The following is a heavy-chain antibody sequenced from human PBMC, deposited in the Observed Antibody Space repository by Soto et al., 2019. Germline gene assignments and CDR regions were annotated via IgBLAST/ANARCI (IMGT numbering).Heavy chain of an antibody. D-gene: IGHD2-2*01. V-gene: IGHV3-30-3*01. Sequence: LRLSCAASGFTFSSYAMHWVRQAPGKGLEWVAVISYDGSNKYYADSVKGRFTISRDNSKNTLYLQMNSLRAEDTAVYYCAREVYCSSTSCYGPSGMDVWGQGTTVTVSS. CDR2: ISYDGSNK. J-gene: IGHJ6*02. CDR1: GFTFSSYA. CDR3: AREVYCSSTSCYGPSGMDV.